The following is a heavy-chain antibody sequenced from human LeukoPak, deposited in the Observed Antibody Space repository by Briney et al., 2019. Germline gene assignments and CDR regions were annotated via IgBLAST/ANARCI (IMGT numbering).Heavy chain of an antibody. CDR3: ARVGAFNCSSTSCYPGNWFDP. V-gene: IGHV1-69*05. CDR2: TILIFGTA. CDR1: GGTFTSYA. Sequence: SVKVSRKASGGTFTSYAISWVRQAPGQGLEWVGGTILIFGTANYAQKFQGRVTITTDESTSTAYMELSSLRSEDTAVYYCARVGAFNCSSTSCYPGNWFDPWGQGTLVTVSS. D-gene: IGHD2-2*01. J-gene: IGHJ5*02.